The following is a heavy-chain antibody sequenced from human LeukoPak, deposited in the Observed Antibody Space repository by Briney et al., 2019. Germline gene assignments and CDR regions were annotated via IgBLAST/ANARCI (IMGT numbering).Heavy chain of an antibody. Sequence: PSETLSLTCTVSGGSISSSSYYWGWIRQPPGKGLEWIGSIYHSGSTYYNPSLKSRVTISVDTSKNQFSLKLSSVTAADTAVYYCARVAAGFVPFDYWGQGTLVTVSS. CDR3: ARVAAGFVPFDY. J-gene: IGHJ4*02. CDR1: GGSISSSSYY. D-gene: IGHD6-19*01. V-gene: IGHV4-39*01. CDR2: IYHSGST.